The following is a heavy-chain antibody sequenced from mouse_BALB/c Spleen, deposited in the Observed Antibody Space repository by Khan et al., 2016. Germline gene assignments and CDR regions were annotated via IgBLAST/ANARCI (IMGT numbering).Heavy chain of an antibody. Sequence: EVQLLESGPGLVQPGGSLKLSCAASGYDFTRYWMSWVRQAPGKGLEWIGEINPDSSTINYTPSLKDKFIISRDNSKNTLYLQMSKVRTEDTAIYFCERRRWYWDIEYWGQGTSVTVSS. V-gene: IGHV4-1*02. CDR1: GYDFTRYW. D-gene: IGHD4-1*01. CDR3: ERRRWYWDIEY. J-gene: IGHJ4*01. CDR2: INPDSSTI.